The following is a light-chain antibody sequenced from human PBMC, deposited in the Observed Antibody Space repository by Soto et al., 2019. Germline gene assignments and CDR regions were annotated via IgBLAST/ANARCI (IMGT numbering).Light chain of an antibody. CDR3: SSYAGSNNRVV. Sequence: QSALTQPPSASGSPGQSVTISCTGTSSDVGGYNYDSWYQQHPGKAPKLMIYEVSKRPSGVPDRFSGSKSGNTASLTVSGLQAEDEADYYCSSYAGSNNRVVFGGGTQLTVL. CDR1: SSDVGGYNY. J-gene: IGLJ2*01. CDR2: EVS. V-gene: IGLV2-8*01.